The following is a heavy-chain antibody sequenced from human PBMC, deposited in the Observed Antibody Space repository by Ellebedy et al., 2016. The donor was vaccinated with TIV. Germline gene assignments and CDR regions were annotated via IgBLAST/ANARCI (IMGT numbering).Heavy chain of an antibody. V-gene: IGHV3-7*01. Sequence: GGSLRLXCVASGFSFTSYWMSWARQAPGKGLEWVANIKMDDSETYYVDSVKGRFTISRDNARNSVYLQMNSLRAEDTAVYYCARVAPEGRDYYYYHMDVWGKGTTVTVSS. CDR2: IKMDDSET. CDR1: GFSFTSYW. CDR3: ARVAPEGRDYYYYHMDV. J-gene: IGHJ6*03.